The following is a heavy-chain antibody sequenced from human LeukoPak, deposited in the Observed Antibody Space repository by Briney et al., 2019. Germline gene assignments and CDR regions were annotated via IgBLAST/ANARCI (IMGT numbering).Heavy chain of an antibody. CDR2: IYHSGST. CDR1: GGSISSGGYY. D-gene: IGHD4-17*01. J-gene: IGHJ4*02. CDR3: ARKGYGDYNRNFHY. V-gene: IGHV4-31*03. Sequence: SETLSLTCTVSGGSISSGGYYWSWIRQHPGKGLEWIGEIYHSGSTNYNPSLKSRVTISVDKSKNQFSLKLSSVTAADTAVYYCARKGYGDYNRNFHYWGQGTLVTVSS.